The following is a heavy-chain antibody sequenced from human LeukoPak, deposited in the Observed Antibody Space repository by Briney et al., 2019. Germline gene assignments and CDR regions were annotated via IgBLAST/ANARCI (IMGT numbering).Heavy chain of an antibody. CDR3: ARVGYCSSTSCYKNTNFDY. J-gene: IGHJ4*02. Sequence: PSETRSLTCAVYGGSFSGYYWSWIRQPPGKGLEWIGEINHSGSTNYNPSLKSRVTISVDTSKNQFSLKLSSVTAADTAVYYCARVGYCSSTSCYKNTNFDYWGQGTLVTVSS. V-gene: IGHV4-34*01. CDR2: INHSGST. CDR1: GGSFSGYY. D-gene: IGHD2-2*02.